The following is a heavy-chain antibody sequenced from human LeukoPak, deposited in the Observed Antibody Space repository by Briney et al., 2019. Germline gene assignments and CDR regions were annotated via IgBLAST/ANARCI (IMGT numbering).Heavy chain of an antibody. CDR2: INHSGST. J-gene: IGHJ5*02. V-gene: IGHV4-34*01. Sequence: SETLSLTCAVYGGSFSGYYWSWSRQPPGKGLEWIGEINHSGSTNYNPSLKSRVTISVDTSKNQFSLKLSSVTAADTAVYYCARGVGCGSTSCYDWFDPWGQGTLVTVSS. CDR1: GGSFSGYY. CDR3: ARGVGCGSTSCYDWFDP. D-gene: IGHD2-2*01.